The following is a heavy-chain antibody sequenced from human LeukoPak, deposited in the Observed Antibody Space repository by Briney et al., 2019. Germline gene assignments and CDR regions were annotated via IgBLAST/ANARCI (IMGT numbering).Heavy chain of an antibody. J-gene: IGHJ3*02. CDR2: IFYSGST. Sequence: SETLSLTCTVSGASISSYYWSWIRQPPGKGLEWIGYIFYSGSTNYNPSLKSRVTISVDMSKNQFSLKLSSVTAADTAVYYCARHGGATMVRGVLVDAFDIWGQGTMVTVSS. D-gene: IGHD3-10*01. CDR3: ARHGGATMVRGVLVDAFDI. V-gene: IGHV4-59*08. CDR1: GASISSYY.